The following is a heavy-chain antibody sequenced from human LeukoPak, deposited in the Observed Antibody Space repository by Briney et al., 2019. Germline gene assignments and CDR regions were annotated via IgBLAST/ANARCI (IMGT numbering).Heavy chain of an antibody. D-gene: IGHD2-21*02. CDR3: ARARPVEVTGDDAFDI. V-gene: IGHV4-59*01. CDR2: IYYSGST. J-gene: IGHJ3*02. CDR1: GGSISSYY. Sequence: SETLSLTCTVSGGSISSYYWSWIRQPPGKGLEWIGYIYYSGSTNYNPSLKSRVTISVDTSKNQFSLKLSSVTAADTAVYYCARARPVEVTGDDAFDIWGQGTMVTVSS.